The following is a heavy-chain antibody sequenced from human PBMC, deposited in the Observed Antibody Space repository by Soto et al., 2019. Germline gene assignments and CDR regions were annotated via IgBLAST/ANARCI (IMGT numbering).Heavy chain of an antibody. CDR2: IWYDGSNK. V-gene: IGHV3-33*01. J-gene: IGHJ4*02. D-gene: IGHD6-19*01. Sequence: QVQLVEAGGGVVQPGRSLRLSCAASGFTFSSYGMHWVRQAPGKGLEWVAVIWYDGSNKYYADSVKGRFTISRDNSKNTLYLQMNSLRAEDTAVYYCATLSDSSGSPQDGWGQGTLVTVSS. CDR1: GFTFSSYG. CDR3: ATLSDSSGSPQDG.